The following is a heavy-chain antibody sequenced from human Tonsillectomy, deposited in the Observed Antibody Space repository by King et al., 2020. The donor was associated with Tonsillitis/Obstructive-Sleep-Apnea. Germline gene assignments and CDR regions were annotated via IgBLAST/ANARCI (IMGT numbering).Heavy chain of an antibody. D-gene: IGHD2-15*01. CDR1: GFSFSDYY. V-gene: IGHV3-11*05. CDR2: ISSRSSYT. J-gene: IGHJ6*03. CDR3: AGEYRFCSVVSCYSEDYYYHYMDV. Sequence: QVQLVESGGGLVKPGGSLRLSCAASGFSFSDYYMSWIRQAPGKGLEWVSYISSRSSYTNYADSVKGRFTISRDNAKNSLYLQMNSLRAADTAVYYCAGEYRFCSVVSCYSEDYYYHYMDVWGKGTTVTVSS.